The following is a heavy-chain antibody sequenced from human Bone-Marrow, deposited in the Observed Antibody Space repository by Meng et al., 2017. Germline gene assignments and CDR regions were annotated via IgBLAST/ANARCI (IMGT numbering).Heavy chain of an antibody. CDR1: GFTFSSYW. V-gene: IGHV3-74*01. D-gene: IGHD6-19*01. J-gene: IGHJ3*02. CDR3: TIYTSGHI. CDR2: INSDGSST. Sequence: GESQKISCAASGFTFSSYWMHWVRQAPGKGLVWVSRINSDGSSTSYADSVKGRFTISRDDSENTAYLQMNSLKTEDTAVYYCTIYTSGHIWGQGTMVTVSS.